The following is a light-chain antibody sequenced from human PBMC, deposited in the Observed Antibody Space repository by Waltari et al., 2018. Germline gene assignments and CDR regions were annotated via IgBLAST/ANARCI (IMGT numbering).Light chain of an antibody. CDR3: QQYGSSVMYT. J-gene: IGKJ2*01. CDR2: GAS. Sequence: IVLTHSPGTLSLSPGESATLSCSSSQGHTTRYLAWYQQKPGQAPRLLLYGASSRAAGIPDRFSGSGSGTDFTLTISRVEPEDSAVYYCQQYGSSVMYTFGQGTKLEIK. CDR1: QGHTTRY. V-gene: IGKV3-20*01.